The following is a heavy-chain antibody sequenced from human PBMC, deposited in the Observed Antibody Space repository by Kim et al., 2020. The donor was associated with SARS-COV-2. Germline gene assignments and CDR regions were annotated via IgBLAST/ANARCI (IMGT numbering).Heavy chain of an antibody. CDR1: GFTFSSYW. J-gene: IGHJ6*02. V-gene: IGHV3-7*01. CDR3: ARDETLNYYDSSGYYRYYYYYGMDV. D-gene: IGHD3-22*01. Sequence: GGSLRLSCAASGFTFSSYWMSWVRQAPGKGLEWVANIKQDGSEKYYVDSVKGRFTISRDNAKNSLYLQMNSLRAEDTAVYYCARDETLNYYDSSGYYRYYYYYGMDVWGQGTTVTVSS. CDR2: IKQDGSEK.